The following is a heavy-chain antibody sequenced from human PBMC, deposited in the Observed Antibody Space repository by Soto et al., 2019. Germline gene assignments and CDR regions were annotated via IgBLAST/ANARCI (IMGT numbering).Heavy chain of an antibody. D-gene: IGHD6-13*01. V-gene: IGHV4-39*01. CDR2: IYYSGST. Sequence: SETLSLTCTVSGGSISSSSYYWGWIRQPPGKGLEWIGSIYYSGSTYYNPSLKSRVTISVDTSKNQFSLKLSSVTAADTAVYYCATHSSSWYGYFDYWGQGTLVTVSS. CDR1: GGSISSSSYY. J-gene: IGHJ4*02. CDR3: ATHSSSWYGYFDY.